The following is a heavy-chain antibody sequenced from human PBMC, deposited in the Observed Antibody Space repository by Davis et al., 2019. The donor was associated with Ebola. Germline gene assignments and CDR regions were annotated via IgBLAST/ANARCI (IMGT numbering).Heavy chain of an antibody. CDR1: GYSFTSYW. J-gene: IGHJ6*03. V-gene: IGHV5-10-1*01. Sequence: SCKGSGYSFTSYWIGWVRQMPGKGLEWMGRIDPSDSYTNYSPSFQGHVTISADKSISTAYLQWSSLKAADTAMYYCARVVEGYYYMDVWGKGTTVTVSS. CDR3: ARVVEGYYYMDV. D-gene: IGHD2-15*01. CDR2: IDPSDSYT.